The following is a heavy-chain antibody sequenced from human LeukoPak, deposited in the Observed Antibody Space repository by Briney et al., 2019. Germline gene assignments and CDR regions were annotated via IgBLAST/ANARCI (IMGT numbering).Heavy chain of an antibody. D-gene: IGHD3-22*01. J-gene: IGHJ5*02. CDR3: VRVLSGSWDWFDP. Sequence: GGSLRLSCAASGFTFSRYWIHWVRHAPGKGLEWVSRINPDGSTTTYADSVKGRFTISRDNAKNTVYLQMNSLRAEDTALYHCVRVLSGSWDWFDPWGQGTLVTVSS. V-gene: IGHV3-74*01. CDR1: GFTFSRYW. CDR2: INPDGSTT.